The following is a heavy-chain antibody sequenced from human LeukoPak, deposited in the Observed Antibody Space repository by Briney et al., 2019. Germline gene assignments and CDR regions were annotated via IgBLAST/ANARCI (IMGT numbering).Heavy chain of an antibody. CDR3: VRSEQWTGYFDY. D-gene: IGHD6-19*01. V-gene: IGHV3-53*01. CDR2: IYSVGTI. Sequence: QAGGSLRLSCAASGFTVSSNYMSWVRQAPGKGLEWVSVIYSVGTIYYADSVKGRFTISRDNPKNTLYLQMNSLRAEDTAVYYCVRSEQWTGYFDYWGQGTLVTVSS. J-gene: IGHJ4*02. CDR1: GFTVSSNY.